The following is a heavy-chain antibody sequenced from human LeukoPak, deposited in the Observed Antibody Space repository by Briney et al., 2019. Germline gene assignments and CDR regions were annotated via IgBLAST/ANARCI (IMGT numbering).Heavy chain of an antibody. CDR1: GYTFTSYY. J-gene: IGHJ6*02. Sequence: AASVKVSCKASGYTFTSYYMHWVRQAPGQGLEWMGIINPSGGSTSYAQKFQGRVTMTRDTSISTAYMELSRLRSDDTAVYYCARPRVELGDYYYGMDVWGQGTTVTVSS. CDR3: ARPRVELGDYYYGMDV. V-gene: IGHV1-46*01. CDR2: INPSGGST. D-gene: IGHD3-10*01.